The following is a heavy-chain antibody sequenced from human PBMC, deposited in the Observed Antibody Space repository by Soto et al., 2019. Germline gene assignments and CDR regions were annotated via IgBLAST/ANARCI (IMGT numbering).Heavy chain of an antibody. J-gene: IGHJ4*02. Sequence: QVQLVQSGAEVKTPGASVKVSCKASGYTFSSYGISWVRQAPGQGLEWMGWISGYNGNTNYAQKFQERVTLTTDTSTNTAYMELRSLRSDDTAVYYCARDLVIQTTTGGVDFWGQGTLVTVSS. V-gene: IGHV1-18*01. CDR2: ISGYNGNT. CDR3: ARDLVIQTTTGGVDF. CDR1: GYTFSSYG. D-gene: IGHD3-16*02.